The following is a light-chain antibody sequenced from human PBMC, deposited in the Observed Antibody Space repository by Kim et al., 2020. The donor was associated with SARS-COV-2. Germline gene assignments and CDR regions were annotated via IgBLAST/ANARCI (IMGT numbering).Light chain of an antibody. CDR1: QSIRSRL. CDR3: QQYTGSPIT. V-gene: IGKV3-20*01. J-gene: IGKJ5*01. Sequence: FPGETAHPPCRAHQSIRSRLLAWYQQKPGQAPRLLIYDASSRATGIPDRFSGSGSGTDFTLTISRLEPEDFAVYYCQQYTGSPITFGQGTRLEIK. CDR2: DAS.